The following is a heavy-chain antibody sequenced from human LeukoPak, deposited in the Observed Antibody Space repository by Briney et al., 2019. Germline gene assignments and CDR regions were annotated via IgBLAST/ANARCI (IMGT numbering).Heavy chain of an antibody. CDR3: ARRRWKSDILTGYFSRGPYYFDY. J-gene: IGHJ4*02. CDR1: GGSFSGYY. CDR2: INHSGST. D-gene: IGHD3-9*01. V-gene: IGHV4-34*01. Sequence: PSETLSLTCAVYGGSFSGYYWSWIRQPPGKGLEWIGEINHSGSTNYNPSLKSRVAISVDTSKNQFSLKLSSVTAADTAVYYRARRRWKSDILTGYFSRGPYYFDYWGQGTLVTVSS.